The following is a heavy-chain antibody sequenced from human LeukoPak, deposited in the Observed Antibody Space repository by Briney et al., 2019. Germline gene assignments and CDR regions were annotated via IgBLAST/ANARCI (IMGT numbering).Heavy chain of an antibody. CDR3: ARVGYNWNDPFDY. V-gene: IGHV4-38-2*01. J-gene: IGHJ4*02. CDR2: IYHSGST. Sequence: PSETLSLTCAVSGYSISSGYYWGSIRQPPGKGLEWIGSIYHSGSTYYNPSLKSRLTMSVDTSKNQFSLKLSSVTAADTALYYCARVGYNWNDPFDYWGQGTLVTVSS. CDR1: GYSISSGYY. D-gene: IGHD1-1*01.